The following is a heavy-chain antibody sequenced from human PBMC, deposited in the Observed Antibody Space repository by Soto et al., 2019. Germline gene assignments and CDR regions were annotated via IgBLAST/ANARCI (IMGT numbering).Heavy chain of an antibody. CDR1: GFTFSSFA. J-gene: IGHJ4*02. D-gene: IGHD4-17*01. Sequence: GGSLRLSCAASGFTFSSFAMSWVRQAPGKGLQWVSSISGSGTGTYYAGSVRGRFTISRDNSKNTLYLQMNSLRADDTALYYCAKEDYGDVDCWGQGTLVTVSS. V-gene: IGHV3-23*01. CDR2: ISGSGTGT. CDR3: AKEDYGDVDC.